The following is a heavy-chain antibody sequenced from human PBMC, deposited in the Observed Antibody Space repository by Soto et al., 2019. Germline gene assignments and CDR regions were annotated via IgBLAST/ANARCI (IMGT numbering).Heavy chain of an antibody. J-gene: IGHJ4*02. D-gene: IGHD5-18*01. V-gene: IGHV1-3*01. CDR1: GYTFTTYA. Sequence: QVQLVQSGAEVKKPGASVKVSCKASGYTFTTYAMHWVRQAPGQRLEWMGWINAANGNTKYSQKFQGRVTITRDTSASTAYMELSSLRSEDTAVYTCARSLMNPAMVTFYYFDYWGQRTLVTVSS. CDR3: ARSLMNPAMVTFYYFDY. CDR2: INAANGNT.